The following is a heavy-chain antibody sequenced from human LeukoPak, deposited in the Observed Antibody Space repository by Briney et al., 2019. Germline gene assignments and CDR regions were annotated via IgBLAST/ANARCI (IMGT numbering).Heavy chain of an antibody. J-gene: IGHJ4*02. V-gene: IGHV4-39*07. Sequence: PSETLSLTCTVSGGSISSSSYYWGWIRQPPGKGLEWIGSIYYSGSTYYNPSLKSRVTISVDTSKNQFSLKLSSVTAADTAVYYCARERRQFDYWGQGTLVTVSS. CDR3: ARERRQFDY. CDR1: GGSISSSSYY. CDR2: IYYSGST.